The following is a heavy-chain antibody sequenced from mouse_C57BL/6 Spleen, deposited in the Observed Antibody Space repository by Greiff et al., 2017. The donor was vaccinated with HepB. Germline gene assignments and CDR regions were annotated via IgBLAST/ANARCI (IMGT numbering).Heavy chain of an antibody. CDR1: GYSFTGYY. CDR2: INPSTGGT. D-gene: IGHD2-4*01. V-gene: IGHV1-42*01. CDR3: ARGTYDYDGYAMDY. J-gene: IGHJ4*01. Sequence: EVKLQQSGPELVKPGASVKISCKASGYSFTGYYMNWVKQSPEKSLEWIGEINPSTGGTTYNQKFKAKATLTVDKSSSTAYMQLKSLTSEDSAVYYCARGTYDYDGYAMDYWGQGTSVTVSS.